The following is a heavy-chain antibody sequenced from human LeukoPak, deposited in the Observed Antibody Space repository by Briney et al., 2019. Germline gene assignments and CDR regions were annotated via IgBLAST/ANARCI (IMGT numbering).Heavy chain of an antibody. V-gene: IGHV3-33*01. CDR3: ARDRGSRWFGPIDY. CDR2: IWNDGSNT. J-gene: IGHJ4*02. D-gene: IGHD6-13*01. CDR1: GFTFSSHG. Sequence: PRRSLRLSCAASGFTFSSHGMHWVRQAPGKGLEWVAVIWNDGSNTYHADSVKGRFTISRDNSKNTLYLQMNSLRAEDTAVYYCARDRGSRWFGPIDYWGQGTLVTVSS.